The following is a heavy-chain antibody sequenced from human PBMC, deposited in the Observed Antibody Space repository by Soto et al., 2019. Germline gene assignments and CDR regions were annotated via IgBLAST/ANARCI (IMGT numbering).Heavy chain of an antibody. CDR1: DYTFTSYG. CDR3: ARDRGGAIFGVVTITYYYYGMDV. V-gene: IGHV1-18*01. J-gene: IGHJ6*02. Sequence: SLKVSCKASDYTFTSYGISWVRQAPGQGLEWMGWISAYNGNTNYAQKLQGRVTMTTDTSTSTAYMELRSLRSDDTAVYYCARDRGGAIFGVVTITYYYYGMDVWGQGTTVTVSS. CDR2: ISAYNGNT. D-gene: IGHD3-3*01.